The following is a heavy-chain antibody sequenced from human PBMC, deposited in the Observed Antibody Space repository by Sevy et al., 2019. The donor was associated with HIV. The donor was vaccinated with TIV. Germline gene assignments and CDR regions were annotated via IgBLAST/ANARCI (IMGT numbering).Heavy chain of an antibody. Sequence: GGSLRLSCVASGFTFSGYGMSWVRQAPGKGLEWVAAICGSGTSTYYADSVKGRFTISRDNFRNTLYLQITSLRAEDAAVYYCAKDRITAARFENWGQGTLVTVSS. CDR3: AKDRITAARFEN. CDR2: ICGSGTST. V-gene: IGHV3-23*01. J-gene: IGHJ1*01. D-gene: IGHD6-13*01. CDR1: GFTFSGYG.